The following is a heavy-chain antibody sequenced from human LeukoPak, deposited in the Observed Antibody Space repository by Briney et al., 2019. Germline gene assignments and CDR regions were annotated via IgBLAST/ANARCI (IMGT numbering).Heavy chain of an antibody. CDR1: GGSISSGGYY. CDR2: IYHTGSV. D-gene: IGHD3-3*01. J-gene: IGHJ4*02. CDR3: ARHYDLWSGYNY. V-gene: IGHV4-30-2*01. Sequence: SETLSLTCTVSGGSISSGGYYWSWIRQHPGKGLEWIGEIYHTGSVNYNLSLESRVTISRDRSKNQFSLMLRSVTAADTAVYYCARHYDLWSGYNYWGQGLLVTVSS.